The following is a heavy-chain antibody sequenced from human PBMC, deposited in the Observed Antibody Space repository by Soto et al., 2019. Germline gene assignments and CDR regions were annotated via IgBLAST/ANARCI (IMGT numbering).Heavy chain of an antibody. CDR3: ARDTHIVVVVAATPSTGEGFDP. Sequence: AVKVSCKASGGTFSSYAISWVRQAPGQGXEWMGGIIPIFGTANYAQKFQGRVTITADESTSTAYMELSSLRSEDTAVYYCARDTHIVVVVAATPSTGEGFDPWGQGTLVTVSS. J-gene: IGHJ5*02. CDR2: IIPIFGTA. V-gene: IGHV1-69*13. CDR1: GGTFSSYA. D-gene: IGHD2-15*01.